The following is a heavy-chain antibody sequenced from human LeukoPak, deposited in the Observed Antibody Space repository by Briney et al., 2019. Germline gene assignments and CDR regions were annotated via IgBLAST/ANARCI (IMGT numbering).Heavy chain of an antibody. J-gene: IGHJ4*02. CDR2: IYTSGST. D-gene: IGHD3-3*01. CDR3: ARGVAIFGVVPYADY. V-gene: IGHV4-61*02. Sequence: SETLSLTCTASGGSISSGSYYWSWIRQPAGKGLEWIGRIYTSGSTNYNPSLKSRVTISVDTSKNQFSLKLSSVTAADTAVYYCARGVAIFGVVPYADYWGQGTLVTVSS. CDR1: GGSISSGSYY.